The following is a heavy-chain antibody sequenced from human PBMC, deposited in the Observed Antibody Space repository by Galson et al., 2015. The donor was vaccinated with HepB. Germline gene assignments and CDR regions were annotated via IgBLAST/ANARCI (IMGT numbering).Heavy chain of an antibody. CDR1: GYTFTNYA. J-gene: IGHJ4*02. D-gene: IGHD2-15*01. Sequence: SVKVSCKASGYTFTNYAINWVRQAPGQGLEWMGWINSNTGNPTYAQGFTGRFVFSLDTSVNTAYLQISSLKAEDTAVYYCTRDRGSGSHFFDYWGQGTLVTVSS. CDR3: TRDRGSGSHFFDY. V-gene: IGHV7-4-1*02. CDR2: INSNTGNP.